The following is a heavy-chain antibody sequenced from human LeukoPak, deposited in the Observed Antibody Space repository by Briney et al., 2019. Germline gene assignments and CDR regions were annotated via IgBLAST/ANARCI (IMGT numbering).Heavy chain of an antibody. J-gene: IGHJ4*02. Sequence: GRSLRLSCAASGFTFSSYGMHWVRQAPGKGLEWVAVISYDGSNKYYADSVKGRFTISRDNSKNTLYLQMNSLRAEDMAVYYCAKGWEKVVASVFVDWGQGTLVTVSS. CDR3: AKGWEKVVASVFVD. CDR1: GFTFSSYG. CDR2: ISYDGSNK. V-gene: IGHV3-30*18. D-gene: IGHD1-26*01.